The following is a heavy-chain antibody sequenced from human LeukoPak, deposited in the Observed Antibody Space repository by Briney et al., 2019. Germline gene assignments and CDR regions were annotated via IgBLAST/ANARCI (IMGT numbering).Heavy chain of an antibody. V-gene: IGHV3-30-3*01. CDR2: ISYDGSNK. Sequence: GGSLRLSCAASGFTFINHAMHWVRQAPGKGLEWVALISYDGSNKYFADSVKGRFTISRDNSKNTLYLQMNSLRAEDTAVYYCARDGTYYDILTGYSHFDYWGQGTLVTVSS. D-gene: IGHD3-9*01. CDR1: GFTFINHA. CDR3: ARDGTYYDILTGYSHFDY. J-gene: IGHJ4*02.